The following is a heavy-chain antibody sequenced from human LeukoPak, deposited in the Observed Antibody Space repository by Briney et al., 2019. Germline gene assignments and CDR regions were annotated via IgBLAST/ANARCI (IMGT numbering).Heavy chain of an antibody. CDR1: GGSISSYY. CDR2: IYYSGST. CDR3: ARKSPFAFDI. Sequence: PSETLSLTCTVSGGSISSYYWSWIRQPPGKGLEWIGYIYYSGSTSYNPSLKSRVTISVDTSKNQFSLKLSSVTAADTAVYYCARKSPFAFDIWGQGTMVTVSS. J-gene: IGHJ3*02. V-gene: IGHV4-59*01.